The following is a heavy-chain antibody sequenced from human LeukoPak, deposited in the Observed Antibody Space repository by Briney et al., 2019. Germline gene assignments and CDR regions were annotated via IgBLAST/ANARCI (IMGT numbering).Heavy chain of an antibody. CDR1: EFTFSSYS. V-gene: IGHV3-23*01. D-gene: IGHD6-6*01. J-gene: IGHJ4*02. Sequence: GGSLRLSCAASEFTFSSYSMSWVRQTPGKGLQWVSAISGSGSFTYYADSVKGRFTISRDNSRHTLYLQMNSLRAEDTAIYFCAKDLSSSSSSYYFDSWGQGTLVTVSS. CDR2: ISGSGSFT. CDR3: AKDLSSSSSSYYFDS.